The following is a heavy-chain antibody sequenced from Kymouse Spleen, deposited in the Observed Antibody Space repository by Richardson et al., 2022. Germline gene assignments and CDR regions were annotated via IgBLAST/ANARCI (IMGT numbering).Heavy chain of an antibody. CDR1: GFTFSSYG. V-gene: IGHV3-30*18. CDR2: ISYDGSNK. Sequence: QVQLVESGGGVVQPGRSLRLSCAASGFTFSSYGMHWVRQAPGKGLEWVAVISYDGSNKYYADSVKGRFTISRDNSKNTLYLQMNSLRAEDTAVYYCAKDRYYGSGSYYPFDYWGQGTLVTVSS. J-gene: IGHJ4*02. D-gene: IGHD3-10*01. CDR3: AKDRYYGSGSYYPFDY.